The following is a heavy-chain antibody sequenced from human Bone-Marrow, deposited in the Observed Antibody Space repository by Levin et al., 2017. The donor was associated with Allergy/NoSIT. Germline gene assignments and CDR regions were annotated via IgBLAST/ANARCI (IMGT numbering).Heavy chain of an antibody. V-gene: IGHV4-38-2*02. Sequence: GSLRLSCAVSGYSISSGYYWGWIRQSPGKGLEWIGSINHSGTTYYNPSLKSRLTISVDTTKNQFSLKLSSVTAADTAIYYCARDASSWFGNWFDPWGQGTLVTVSS. CDR3: ARDASSWFGNWFDP. CDR2: INHSGTT. CDR1: GYSISSGYY. D-gene: IGHD6-13*01. J-gene: IGHJ5*02.